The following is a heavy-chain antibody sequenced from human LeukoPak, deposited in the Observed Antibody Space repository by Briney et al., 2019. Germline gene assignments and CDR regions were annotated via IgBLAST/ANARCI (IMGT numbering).Heavy chain of an antibody. J-gene: IGHJ6*02. CDR1: GGTFSSYA. V-gene: IGHV1-69*05. Sequence: SVKVSCKASGGTFSSYAISWVRQAPRQGLEWMGGIIPIFGTANYAQKLQGRVTMTTDTSTSTAYMELRSLRSDDTAVYYCATEDNDDYYYYGMDVWGQGTTVTVSS. D-gene: IGHD2-15*01. CDR3: ATEDNDDYYYYGMDV. CDR2: IIPIFGTA.